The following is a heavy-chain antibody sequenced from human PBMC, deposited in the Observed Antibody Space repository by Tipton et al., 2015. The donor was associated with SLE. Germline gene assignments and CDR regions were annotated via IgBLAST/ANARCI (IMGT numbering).Heavy chain of an antibody. Sequence: TLSLTCTVSGGSISSGSYYWSWIRQPPGKGLEWIGYIYYSGSTNYNPSLKSRVTISVDTSKNQFSLKLSSVTAADTAVYYCARGRVMVWGQGTLATVSS. CDR3: ARGRVMV. CDR2: IYYSGST. CDR1: GGSISSGSYY. V-gene: IGHV4-61*01. D-gene: IGHD2-8*01. J-gene: IGHJ4*02.